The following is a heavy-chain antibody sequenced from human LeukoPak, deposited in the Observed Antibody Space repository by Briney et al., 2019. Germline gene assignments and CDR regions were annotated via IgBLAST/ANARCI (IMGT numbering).Heavy chain of an antibody. D-gene: IGHD3-22*01. V-gene: IGHV3-74*01. CDR2: IKSDGRT. J-gene: IGHJ1*01. Sequence: QPGGSLRLSCAAAGFPFSNYWMHWVRPAPGKGLVWGSRIKSDGRTNYADSVKGRFTISRDNAKNTVALQMNSLRAEDTGVYYCARAPSEIGGYYPEYFRHWGQGTLVTVSS. CDR1: GFPFSNYW. CDR3: ARAPSEIGGYYPEYFRH.